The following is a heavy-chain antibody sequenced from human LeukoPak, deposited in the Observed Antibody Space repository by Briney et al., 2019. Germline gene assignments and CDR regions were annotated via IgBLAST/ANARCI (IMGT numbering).Heavy chain of an antibody. CDR1: GGSISSYY. Sequence: SETLSLTCTVSGGSISSYYWSWIRQPPGKGLEWIGYIYYSGSTYYNPSLKSRVTISVDTSKNQFSLKLSSVTAADTAVYYCARAPYYYDSSGYPFDYWGQGTLVTVSS. J-gene: IGHJ4*02. V-gene: IGHV4-59*08. CDR2: IYYSGST. CDR3: ARAPYYYDSSGYPFDY. D-gene: IGHD3-22*01.